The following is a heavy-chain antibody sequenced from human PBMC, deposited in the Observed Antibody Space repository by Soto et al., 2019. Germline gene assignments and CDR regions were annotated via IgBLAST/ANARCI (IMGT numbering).Heavy chain of an antibody. J-gene: IGHJ4*02. CDR2: IWYDGSNK. Sequence: QVQLVESGGGVVQPGRSLRLSCAASGFTFSSYGMHWVRQAPGKGLEWVAVIWYDGSNKYYADSVKGRFTISRDNSKNTLYLQMNSLRAEDTAVYYCARDSQHYYASSGYSGIDDYWGQGTLVTVSS. CDR1: GFTFSSYG. D-gene: IGHD3-22*01. CDR3: ARDSQHYYASSGYSGIDDY. V-gene: IGHV3-33*01.